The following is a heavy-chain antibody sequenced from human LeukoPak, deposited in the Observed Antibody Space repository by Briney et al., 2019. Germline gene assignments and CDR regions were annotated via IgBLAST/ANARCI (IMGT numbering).Heavy chain of an antibody. Sequence: SGRSLRLSCEACGFTFSHYGIQWVRQTPGKGLESVTAISSDGVEKHYADSVKGRFTISRDNSKSTLYLQMNSLRAEDKALYYCAREGHYDILTGYSPVEYYFYYMDVWGKGTTVTVSS. CDR3: AREGHYDILTGYSPVEYYFYYMDV. J-gene: IGHJ6*03. V-gene: IGHV3-30*04. CDR2: ISSDGVEK. CDR1: GFTFSHYG. D-gene: IGHD3-9*01.